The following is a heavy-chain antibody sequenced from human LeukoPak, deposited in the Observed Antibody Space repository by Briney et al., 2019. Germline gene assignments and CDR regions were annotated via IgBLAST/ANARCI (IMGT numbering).Heavy chain of an antibody. D-gene: IGHD2-2*02. Sequence: PGGSLRLSCAASGFTFSSYGMHWVRQAPGKGLEWVACIRYDGSNKYYADSVKGRFTISRDNSKNTLYLQMNSLRAEDTAVYYCAKDLPLIVVVPAAITFDYWGQGTLVTVSS. J-gene: IGHJ4*02. CDR1: GFTFSSYG. CDR2: IRYDGSNK. V-gene: IGHV3-30*02. CDR3: AKDLPLIVVVPAAITFDY.